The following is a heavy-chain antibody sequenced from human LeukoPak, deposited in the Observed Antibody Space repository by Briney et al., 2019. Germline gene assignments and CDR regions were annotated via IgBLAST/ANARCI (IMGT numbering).Heavy chain of an antibody. J-gene: IGHJ4*02. CDR1: GFSFSTYN. CDR2: ISSGSNYI. V-gene: IGHV3-21*01. Sequence: PGGSLRLSCAASGFSFSTYNMSWVRRAPGKGLEWVSSISSGSNYIYYADSVKGRFTISRDNAKNSLYLQMNSLRVEDTAVYYCATVFDYWGQGTLVTVSS. CDR3: ATVFDY.